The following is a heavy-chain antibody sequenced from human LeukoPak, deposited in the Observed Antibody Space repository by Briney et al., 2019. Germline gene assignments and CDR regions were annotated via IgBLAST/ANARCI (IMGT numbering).Heavy chain of an antibody. J-gene: IGHJ3*02. CDR3: AKDMDLDEGAFDI. CDR1: GFTFNRYG. CDR2: ISGSGGST. D-gene: IGHD3-10*01. V-gene: IGHV3-23*01. Sequence: GGSLRLSCAASGFTFNRYGMHWVRQAPGKGLEWVSAISGSGGSTYYADSVKGRFTISRDNSKNTLYLQMNSLRAEDTAVYYCAKDMDLDEGAFDIWGQGTMVTVSS.